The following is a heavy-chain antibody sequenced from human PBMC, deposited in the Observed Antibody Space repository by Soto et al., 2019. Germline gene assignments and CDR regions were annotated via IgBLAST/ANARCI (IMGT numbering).Heavy chain of an antibody. CDR3: ARAVQITRGYSYGSDYGMDV. V-gene: IGHV1-2*04. CDR1: GYTFTGYY. Sequence: ASVKVSCKASGYTFTGYYMHWVRQAPGQGLEWMGWINPNSGGTNYAQKFQGWVTMTRDTSISTAYMELSRLRSDDTAVYYCARAVQITRGYSYGSDYGMDVWGQGTTVTVSS. CDR2: INPNSGGT. J-gene: IGHJ6*02. D-gene: IGHD5-18*01.